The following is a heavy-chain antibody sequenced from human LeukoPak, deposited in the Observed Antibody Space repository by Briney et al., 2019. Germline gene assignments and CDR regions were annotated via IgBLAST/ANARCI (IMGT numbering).Heavy chain of an antibody. Sequence: SETLSLACPVSAGSTTSLTYDWGWLRQTPGKGLEWTGRTYYRGSTYYSPSLKGRVTISVDTSKNQFSLKLSSVTAADTAVYYCARHNGVIRQRGYNWFDPWGQEPWSSAPQ. V-gene: IGHV4-39*01. CDR2: TYYRGST. CDR1: AGSTTSLTYD. D-gene: IGHD3-22*01. CDR3: ARHNGVIRQRGYNWFDP. J-gene: IGHJ5*02.